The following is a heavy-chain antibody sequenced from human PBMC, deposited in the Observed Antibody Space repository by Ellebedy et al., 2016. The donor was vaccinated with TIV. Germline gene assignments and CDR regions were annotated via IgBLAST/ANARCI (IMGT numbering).Heavy chain of an antibody. J-gene: IGHJ5*02. Sequence: MPSETLSLTCAVSGGSIISTNWWSWVRQPPGKGLEWIGEFYHSGSTNYNQSLKSRVTISVDKSKNQFSLKLRSVTAADTAVYYCAREEVAGEYLDPWGQGTLVTVSS. CDR2: FYHSGST. V-gene: IGHV4-4*02. D-gene: IGHD2/OR15-2a*01. CDR3: AREEVAGEYLDP. CDR1: GGSIISTNW.